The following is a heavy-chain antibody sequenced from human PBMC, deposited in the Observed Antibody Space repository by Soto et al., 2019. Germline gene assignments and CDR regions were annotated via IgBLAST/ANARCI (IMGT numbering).Heavy chain of an antibody. D-gene: IGHD3-10*01. CDR3: ARVIWFGELNSIRFPFDP. V-gene: IGHV4-30-4*01. J-gene: IGHJ5*02. Sequence: PSETLSLTCTVSGGSISSGDYYWSWIRQPPGKGLEWIGYIYYSGSTYYNPSLKSRVTISVDTSKNQFSLKLSSVTAADTAVYNCARVIWFGELNSIRFPFDPWGQGTLVTVSS. CDR2: IYYSGST. CDR1: GGSISSGDYY.